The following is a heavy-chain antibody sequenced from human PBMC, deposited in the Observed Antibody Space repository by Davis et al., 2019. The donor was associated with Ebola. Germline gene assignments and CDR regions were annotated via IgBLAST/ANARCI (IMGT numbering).Heavy chain of an antibody. CDR2: INDDRSDK. J-gene: IGHJ4*02. D-gene: IGHD4/OR15-4a*01. CDR3: ARGGLKHFDY. Sequence: GGSLRLSCAASGFTFSGYWMSWVRQAPGKGLEWVAKINDDRSDKYYVESVKGRFTISRDNAENSLYLQMNSLRAEDTAVYYCARGGLKHFDYWGQGTLVTVSS. V-gene: IGHV3-7*01. CDR1: GFTFSGYW.